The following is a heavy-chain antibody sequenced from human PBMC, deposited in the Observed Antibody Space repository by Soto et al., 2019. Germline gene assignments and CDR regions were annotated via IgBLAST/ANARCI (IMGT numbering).Heavy chain of an antibody. CDR3: AREAYSSSSRRLDY. D-gene: IGHD6-6*01. CDR1: GYIFTGYY. Sequence: QVQLVQSGAEVKKPGASVKVSCKASGYIFTGYYVHWVRQAPGQGLEWMGWVNPYSGETNYSQKFQGRVTMTRDTSIGTAYMDLSSLRSDDTAVYYFAREAYSSSSRRLDYWGQGTLLTVSS. V-gene: IGHV1-2*02. CDR2: VNPYSGET. J-gene: IGHJ4*02.